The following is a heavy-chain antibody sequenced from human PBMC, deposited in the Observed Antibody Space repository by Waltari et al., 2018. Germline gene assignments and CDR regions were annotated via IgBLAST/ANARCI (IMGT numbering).Heavy chain of an antibody. J-gene: IGHJ6*02. Sequence: EVQLVESGGGLVQPGGSLRLSCAASGFTFSSYEMNWVRQAPGKGLEWVSYISSSGSTIYYADSVKGRFTISRDNAKNSLYLQMNSLRAEDTAVYYCARDCSGGSCYSVYDGMDVWGQGTTVTVSS. CDR1: GFTFSSYE. V-gene: IGHV3-48*03. D-gene: IGHD2-15*01. CDR2: ISSSGSTI. CDR3: ARDCSGGSCYSVYDGMDV.